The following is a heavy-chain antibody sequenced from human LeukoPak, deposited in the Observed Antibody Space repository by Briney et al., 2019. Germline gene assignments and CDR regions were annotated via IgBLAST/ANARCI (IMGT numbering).Heavy chain of an antibody. CDR1: GGTFSSYT. D-gene: IGHD2-15*01. CDR3: ARGGPLDPAVVAATRGMDV. Sequence: GASVKVSCKASGGTFSSYTISWVRQAPGQGLEWMGRIFPILGIANCAQKFQGRVTITAAKSTSPAYMELSSLRSEDTAVYYCARGGPLDPAVVAATRGMDVWGKGTTVTVSS. V-gene: IGHV1-69*02. J-gene: IGHJ6*03. CDR2: IFPILGIA.